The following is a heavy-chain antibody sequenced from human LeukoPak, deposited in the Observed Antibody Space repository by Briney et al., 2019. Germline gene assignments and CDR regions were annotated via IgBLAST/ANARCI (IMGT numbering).Heavy chain of an antibody. CDR3: ARQTAMGRSGDY. J-gene: IGHJ4*02. CDR1: GDSFTSYW. D-gene: IGHD5-18*01. CDR2: IDPSDSDT. Sequence: GESLKISCKASGDSFTSYWIGWGGQMPGKDLEWMGIIDPSDSDTRYTPSFQGQVTISADKSLSTAYLQWNSLKASDSAMYYCARQTAMGRSGDYWGQGTLVTVSS. V-gene: IGHV5-51*01.